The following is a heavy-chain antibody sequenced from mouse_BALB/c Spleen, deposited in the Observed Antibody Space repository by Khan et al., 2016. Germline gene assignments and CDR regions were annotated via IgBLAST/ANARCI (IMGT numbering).Heavy chain of an antibody. Sequence: EVQLQESGPGLVKPSQSLSLTCTVTGYSITSDYAWNWIRQFPGNKLEWMGYISYSGSTSYNPSLKSRISITRDTSKNQFFLQLNSVTTEDTATXYWARDYGYRGFAYWGQGTLVTVSA. V-gene: IGHV3-2*02. CDR1: GYSITSDYA. CDR2: ISYSGST. J-gene: IGHJ3*01. CDR3: ARDYGYRGFAY. D-gene: IGHD2-2*01.